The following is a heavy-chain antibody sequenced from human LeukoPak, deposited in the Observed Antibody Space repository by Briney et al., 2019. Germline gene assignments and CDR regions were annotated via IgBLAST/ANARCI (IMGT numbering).Heavy chain of an antibody. CDR2: IYSGGST. CDR3: ARDYYGGSIDY. D-gene: IGHD4-23*01. Sequence: GGSLRLSCAASGFTVSSNYMSWVRQAPGKGLEWVSIIYSGGSTYYADSVKGRFTISRDNSKNTLYLQMNSLRAEDTAVYYCARDYYGGSIDYWGQGTLVTVSS. J-gene: IGHJ4*02. CDR1: GFTVSSNY. V-gene: IGHV3-66*01.